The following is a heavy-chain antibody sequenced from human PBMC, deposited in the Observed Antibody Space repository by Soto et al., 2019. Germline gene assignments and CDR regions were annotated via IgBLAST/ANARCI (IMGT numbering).Heavy chain of an antibody. CDR1: GGSISSSNW. V-gene: IGHV4-4*02. CDR3: AVKNYYDTLRWLDS. Sequence: PSETLSLTCAVSGGSISSSNWWSWVRQPPGKGLEWIGEIYHSGSTNYNPSLKSRVTISVDKSKNQFSLKLSSVTAADTAVYYCAVKNYYDTLRWLDSCGQGTLVTVSS. D-gene: IGHD3-22*01. CDR2: IYHSGST. J-gene: IGHJ5*01.